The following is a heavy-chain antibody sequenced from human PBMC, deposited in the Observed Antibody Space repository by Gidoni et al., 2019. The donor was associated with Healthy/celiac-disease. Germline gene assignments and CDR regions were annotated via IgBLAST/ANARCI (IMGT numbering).Heavy chain of an antibody. V-gene: IGHV3-21*01. CDR3: ARCTVSALVPAAQGHNYYYMDV. CDR1: GFTFRSYR. Sequence: EVQLVESGGGLVKPGGSLRLSCAASGFTFRSYRMTWIRQAPGKGLEWVSYISSSSSYIYYADSVKGRFTISRENAKNSLYLQMNSLRAEDTAGYYCARCTVSALVPAAQGHNYYYMDVWGKGTTVTVSS. D-gene: IGHD2-2*01. CDR2: ISSSSSYI. J-gene: IGHJ6*03.